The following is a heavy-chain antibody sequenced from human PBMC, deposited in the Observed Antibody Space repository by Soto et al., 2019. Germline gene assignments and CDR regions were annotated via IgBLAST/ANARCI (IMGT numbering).Heavy chain of an antibody. CDR3: ARSKFRLLGAPGGVLDF. J-gene: IGHJ4*03. Sequence: SGHTLENPTQTLTLTCTFSGFSFSTPGMRVNWIRQPPGKALEWLARIDWDDDKLYTTSLKTRLTISKDTSKNQVVLTMTNMDNVHTATYYCARSKFRLLGAPGGVLDFCGQGTMVTVSS. D-gene: IGHD2-8*02. CDR1: GFSFSTPGMR. V-gene: IGHV2-70*04. CDR2: IDWDDDK.